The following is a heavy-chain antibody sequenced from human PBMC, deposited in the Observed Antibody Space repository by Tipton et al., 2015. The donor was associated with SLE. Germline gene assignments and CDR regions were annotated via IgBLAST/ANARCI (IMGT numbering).Heavy chain of an antibody. CDR1: GFTLSNSW. Sequence: SLRLSCAASGFTLSNSWMHWVRQDPGKGLVWVSRIHSDGSSKSYADSVKGRFTISRDTAKNTLYLQMNSLRAEDTAVYYCARDFDGCFDCWGQGTLVTVSS. CDR2: IHSDGSSK. V-gene: IGHV3-74*01. D-gene: IGHD3-10*01. CDR3: ARDFDGCFDC. J-gene: IGHJ4*02.